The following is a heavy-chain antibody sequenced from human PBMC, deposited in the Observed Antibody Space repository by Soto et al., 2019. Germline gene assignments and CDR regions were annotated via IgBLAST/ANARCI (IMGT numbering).Heavy chain of an antibody. J-gene: IGHJ4*02. V-gene: IGHV3-7*01. CDR1: GFTFSSYW. Sequence: GGSLRLSCAASGFTFSSYWMSWVRQAPGKGLEWVANIKQDGSEKYYVDSVKGRFTISRDNAKNSLYLQMNSLRAEDTAVYYCARILDFWSGYSGNFDYWGQGTLVTVSS. D-gene: IGHD3-3*01. CDR2: IKQDGSEK. CDR3: ARILDFWSGYSGNFDY.